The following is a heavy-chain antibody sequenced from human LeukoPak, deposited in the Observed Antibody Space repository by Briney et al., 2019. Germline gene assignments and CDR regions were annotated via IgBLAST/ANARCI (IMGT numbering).Heavy chain of an antibody. CDR1: GGSFSGYL. CDR3: SRSGLTGMREYERADYYYYGMDL. Sequence: SETLSLTCDVPGGSFSGYLWSWIRQSPGKGLEWIGEVNYRGSPHYNPSLESRVTISVDTSKNQLSLKLTSVTAADTALYYCSRSGLTGMREYERADYYYYGMDLWGQGTAVTV. J-gene: IGHJ6*02. CDR2: VNYRGSP. D-gene: IGHD2-2*01. V-gene: IGHV4-34*01.